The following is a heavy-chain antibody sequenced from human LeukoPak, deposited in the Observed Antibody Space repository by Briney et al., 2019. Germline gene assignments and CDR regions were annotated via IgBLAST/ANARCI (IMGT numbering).Heavy chain of an antibody. CDR1: GGTFSSYA. CDR2: IIPILGIA. D-gene: IGHD4-11*01. J-gene: IGHJ4*02. CDR3: AREYSNSGWGIDY. V-gene: IGHV1-69*04. Sequence: SVKVSCKASGGTFSSYAISWVRQAPGQELEWMGRIIPILGIANYAQKFQGRVTITADKSTSTAYMELSSLRSEDTAVYYCAREYSNSGWGIDYWGQGTLVTVSS.